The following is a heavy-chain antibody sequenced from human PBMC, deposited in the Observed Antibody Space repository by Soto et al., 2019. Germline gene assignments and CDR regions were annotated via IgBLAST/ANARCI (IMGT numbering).Heavy chain of an antibody. J-gene: IGHJ4*02. V-gene: IGHV3-66*01. CDR1: GFTVSSNY. CDR3: ARGVYDYIWGSTYFDY. D-gene: IGHD3-16*01. CDR2: IYSGGST. Sequence: EVQLVESGGGLVQPGGSLRLSCAASGFTVSSNYMSWVRQAPGKGLEWVSVIYSGGSTYYADSVKGRFTISRDNSKNTLYLQMNSVRAEDTAVYYCARGVYDYIWGSTYFDYWGQGTLVTVSS.